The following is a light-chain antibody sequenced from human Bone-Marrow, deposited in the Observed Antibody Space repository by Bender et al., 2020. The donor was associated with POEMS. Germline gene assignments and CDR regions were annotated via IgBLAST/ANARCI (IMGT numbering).Light chain of an antibody. J-gene: IGLJ3*02. V-gene: IGLV2-23*02. CDR2: EVN. Sequence: QSALTQPASVSGSPGQPITISCAGTSSDIGTYNFVFWYQMHPGKGPKLIIYEVNKLPSGVSDRFSGSKSGTSAYLAISDIQSEDVGDYYCSSWDDSLSGWVFGGVTKLTVL. CDR1: SSDIGTYNF. CDR3: SSWDDSLSGWV.